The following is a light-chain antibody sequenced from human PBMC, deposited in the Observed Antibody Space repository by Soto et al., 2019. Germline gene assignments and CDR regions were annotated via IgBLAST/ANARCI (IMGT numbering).Light chain of an antibody. CDR3: QVWDSSSDHRYV. J-gene: IGLJ1*01. Sequence: SYELTQPPSVSVAPGKTARITCGGNNIGSKSVHWYQQKPGQAPVLVIYYDSDRPSGIPERFSGSNSGNTATLTISRVEAGYEADYYCQVWDSSSDHRYVFGTGTKLTVL. CDR2: YDS. CDR1: NIGSKS. V-gene: IGLV3-21*04.